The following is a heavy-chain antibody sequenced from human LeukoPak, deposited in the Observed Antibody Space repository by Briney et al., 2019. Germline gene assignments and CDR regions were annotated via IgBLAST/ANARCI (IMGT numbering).Heavy chain of an antibody. CDR1: GGSFSGYY. D-gene: IGHD2-15*01. J-gene: IGHJ5*02. CDR2: INHSGST. Sequence: SETLSLTCAVYGGSFSGYYWSWIRQPPGKGLEWIGEINHSGSTNYNPPLKSRVTISVDTSKNQFSLKLSSVTAADTAAYYCARGPFGYCSGGSCPRQYNWFDPWGQGTLVTVSS. V-gene: IGHV4-34*01. CDR3: ARGPFGYCSGGSCPRQYNWFDP.